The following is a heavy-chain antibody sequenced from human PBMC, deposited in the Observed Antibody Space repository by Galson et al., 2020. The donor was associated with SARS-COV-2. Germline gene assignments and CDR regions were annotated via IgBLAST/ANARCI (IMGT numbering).Heavy chain of an antibody. Sequence: TGGSLRLSCAASGFTVSSNYMSWVRQAPGKGLEWVSVIYSGGSTYYADSVKGRFTISRHNSKNTLYLQMNSLRAEDTAVYYRARDLMWGLDIWGQGTMVTVSS. CDR1: GFTVSSNY. D-gene: IGHD3-16*01. CDR2: IYSGGST. V-gene: IGHV3-53*04. J-gene: IGHJ3*02. CDR3: ARDLMWGLDI.